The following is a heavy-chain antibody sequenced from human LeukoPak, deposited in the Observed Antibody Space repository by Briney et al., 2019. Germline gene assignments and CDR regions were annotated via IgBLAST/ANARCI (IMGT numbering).Heavy chain of an antibody. J-gene: IGHJ4*02. D-gene: IGHD3-22*01. Sequence: ASVKVSCKASGYTFTSYGISWVRQAPGQGLEWMGWISAYNGNTNYAQKLQGRVTMTTDTSTSTAYMELRSLRSDDTAVYYCARDSSHHYDSSGEFDYWGQGTLVTVSS. CDR1: GYTFTSYG. CDR3: ARDSSHHYDSSGEFDY. V-gene: IGHV1-18*01. CDR2: ISAYNGNT.